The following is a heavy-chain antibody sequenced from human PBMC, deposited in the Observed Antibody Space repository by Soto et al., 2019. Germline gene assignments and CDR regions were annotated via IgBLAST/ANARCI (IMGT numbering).Heavy chain of an antibody. J-gene: IGHJ6*02. D-gene: IGHD2-2*01. V-gene: IGHV3-15*01. Sequence: EVQLVESGGGLVKPGGSLRLSCAASGFTFSNAWMSWVRQAPGKGLEWVGRIKSKTDGGTTDYAAPVKGRLTISRDDSKNTLYPQRNSLKTEDTAVYYCTTGGGYCSSTSCSYYYYYGMDVWGQGTTVTVSS. CDR3: TTGGGYCSSTSCSYYYYYGMDV. CDR1: GFTFSNAW. CDR2: IKSKTDGGTT.